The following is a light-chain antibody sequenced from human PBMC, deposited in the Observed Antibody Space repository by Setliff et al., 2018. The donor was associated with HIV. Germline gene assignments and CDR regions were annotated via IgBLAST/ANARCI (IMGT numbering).Light chain of an antibody. V-gene: IGLV1-44*01. J-gene: IGLJ1*01. Sequence: QSVLAQPPSASGTPGQRVTISCSGRSSNIGSNSVNWYQQLPGTAPKLLIYRNNQRPSGVPDRFSGSKSGTSASLAISGLQSEDEADYYCSSYAGSNNYVFGTGTKVTVL. CDR2: RNN. CDR1: SSNIGSNS. CDR3: SSYAGSNNYV.